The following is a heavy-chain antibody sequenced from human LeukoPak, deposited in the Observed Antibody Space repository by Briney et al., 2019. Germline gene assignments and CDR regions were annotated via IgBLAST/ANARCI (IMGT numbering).Heavy chain of an antibody. J-gene: IGHJ4*02. D-gene: IGHD1-1*01. CDR3: ASQEGVRCFDY. V-gene: IGHV3-11*01. CDR2: ISSRGYTI. Sequence: GGSLRLSCAGSGFSFSDNHMSWIRQAPGKGLEWISYISSRGYTIYYADSVKGRFTISRDNAKNFLYLEMQSLRAEDTAVYYCASQEGVRCFDYWGQGSLVTVSS. CDR1: GFSFSDNH.